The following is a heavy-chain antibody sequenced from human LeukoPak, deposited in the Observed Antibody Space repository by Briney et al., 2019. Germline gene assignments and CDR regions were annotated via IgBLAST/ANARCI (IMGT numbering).Heavy chain of an antibody. CDR2: INWNGGSS. J-gene: IGHJ4*02. CDR3: AKVGLNSSSWYGGLFDY. CDR1: GFAFDDYG. V-gene: IGHV3-20*04. D-gene: IGHD6-13*01. Sequence: PGGSLRLSCAASGFAFDDYGMSWVRQAPGKGLEWVSGINWNGGSSGYADSVKGRFTISRDNSKNTLYLQMNSLRAEDTAVYYCAKVGLNSSSWYGGLFDYWGQGTLVTVSS.